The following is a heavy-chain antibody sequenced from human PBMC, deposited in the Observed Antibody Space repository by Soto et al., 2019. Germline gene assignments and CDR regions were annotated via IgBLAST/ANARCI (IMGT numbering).Heavy chain of an antibody. CDR2: ISAYNGNT. J-gene: IGHJ6*02. CDR3: ARDRARYSYGFNYYYYGMDV. D-gene: IGHD5-18*01. V-gene: IGHV1-18*01. CDR1: GYTFTSYG. Sequence: ASVKVSCKASGYTFTSYGISWVRQAPGQGLEWMGWISAYNGNTNYAQKLQGRVTMTADKSTSTAYMELSSLRSEDTAVYYCARDRARYSYGFNYYYYGMDVWGQGTTVTVS.